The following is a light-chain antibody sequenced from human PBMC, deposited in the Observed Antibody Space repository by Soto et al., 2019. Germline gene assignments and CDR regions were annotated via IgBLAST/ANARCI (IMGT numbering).Light chain of an antibody. CDR3: RSYSGSDNPYV. Sequence: QSVLTQPPSASGSPGQSVAISCTGTSSDVGGYNYVSWYQQHPGKAPKLMIYEVTKRPLGVPDRFSGSKSGNTASLTVSGIQAEDEDDYYCRSYSGSDNPYVFGTGTKVTVL. CDR2: EVT. CDR1: SSDVGGYNY. V-gene: IGLV2-8*01. J-gene: IGLJ1*01.